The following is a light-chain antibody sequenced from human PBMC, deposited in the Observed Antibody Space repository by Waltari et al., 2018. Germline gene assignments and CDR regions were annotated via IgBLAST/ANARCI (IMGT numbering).Light chain of an antibody. CDR2: ATS. CDR1: QPIYTF. CDR3: QQTYNTPRT. J-gene: IGKJ4*01. Sequence: DIQMTQSPSSLSASVGDRVTITCRASQPIYTFLNWYQQKPGKAPNRLIYATSTLQSGVPSRFSGGGSETDFTLTSDNLHPEDSATYDCQQTYNTPRTFGGGTNVEIK. V-gene: IGKV1-39*01.